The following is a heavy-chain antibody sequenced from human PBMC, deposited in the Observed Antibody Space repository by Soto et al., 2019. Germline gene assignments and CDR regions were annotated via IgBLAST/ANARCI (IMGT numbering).Heavy chain of an antibody. Sequence: QVQLVESGAGVVQPGRSLRLSCAASGFTFSSYGMHWVRQAPGKGLEWVAVISYDGSNKYYADSVKGRFTISRDNSKNTLYLQMNSLRAEDTAVYYCAKGGERWLQIVDYWGQGTLVTVSS. CDR2: ISYDGSNK. D-gene: IGHD5-12*01. CDR1: GFTFSSYG. V-gene: IGHV3-30*18. J-gene: IGHJ4*02. CDR3: AKGGERWLQIVDY.